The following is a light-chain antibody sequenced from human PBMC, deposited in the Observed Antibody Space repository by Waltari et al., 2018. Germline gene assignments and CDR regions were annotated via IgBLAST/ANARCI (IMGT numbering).Light chain of an antibody. J-gene: IGKJ1*01. Sequence: IQMTQSPSTLSASVGDSVTITCRASQSITNWLAWYKQKPGKAPKLLIYKASNLESGVPSRFSGSGSGTEFTLTISSLHPDDFATYYCQQYDNYWTFGQGTKVEIK. CDR2: KAS. V-gene: IGKV1-5*03. CDR1: QSITNW. CDR3: QQYDNYWT.